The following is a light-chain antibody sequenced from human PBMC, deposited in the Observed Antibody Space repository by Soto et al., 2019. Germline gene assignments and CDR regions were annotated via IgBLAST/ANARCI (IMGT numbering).Light chain of an antibody. Sequence: QSVLTQPASVSGSPGQSITISCTGTSSDVGNYNYASWYQQYPGRVPKLLIYMVSNRPSGVSNRFSGSKSGNTASLTISGLQAEDEADYFCTSPTPGSLYVFGTGTRSPS. CDR3: TSPTPGSLYV. J-gene: IGLJ1*01. CDR2: MVS. V-gene: IGLV2-14*01. CDR1: SSDVGNYNY.